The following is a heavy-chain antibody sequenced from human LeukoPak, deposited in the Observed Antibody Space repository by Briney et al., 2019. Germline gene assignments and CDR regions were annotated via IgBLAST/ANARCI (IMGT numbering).Heavy chain of an antibody. J-gene: IGHJ3*02. Sequence: GGSLRLSCAASGFTVSDAWMNWVRQAPGKGLEWVGRIRSKTGKTDYAAPVKGRFTVSRDDSNNTLYLQMNSLKTGDTAVYYCTTTFDRHYYDHSYVRGGIWGQGTLVTVSS. CDR2: IRSKTGKT. V-gene: IGHV3-15*01. CDR3: TTTFDRHYYDHSYVRGGI. D-gene: IGHD3-22*01. CDR1: GFTVSDAW.